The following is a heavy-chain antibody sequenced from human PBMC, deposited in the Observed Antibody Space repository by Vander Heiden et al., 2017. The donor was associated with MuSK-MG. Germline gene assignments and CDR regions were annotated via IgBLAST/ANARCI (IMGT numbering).Heavy chain of an antibody. CDR3: ARTYYYDSSGYVKH. CDR2: IRSKAYGGTT. V-gene: IGHV3-49*03. J-gene: IGHJ1*01. CDR1: GFTFGDYA. D-gene: IGHD3-22*01. Sequence: VQLVESGGGLVQPGRSLRLSCTASGFTFGDYAMSWFRQAPGKGLEWVGFIRSKAYGGTTEYAASVKGRFTISRDDSKSIAYLQMNSLKTEDTAVYHCARTYYYDSSGYVKHWGQGTLVTVSS.